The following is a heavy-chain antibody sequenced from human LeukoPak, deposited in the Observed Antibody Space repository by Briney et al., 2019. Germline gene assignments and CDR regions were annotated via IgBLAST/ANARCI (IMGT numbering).Heavy chain of an antibody. Sequence: SETLSLTCTVSSVSLSSAGYYWGWIRQPPGKGLEWIGSIYYSGSTYYNPSLKSRVTISVDTSKNQFSLKLSSVTAADTAVYYCARGPSFLAYCGGDCYSPPYFDYWGQGTLVTVSS. J-gene: IGHJ4*02. CDR2: IYYSGST. D-gene: IGHD2-21*02. CDR1: SVSLSSAGYY. V-gene: IGHV4-39*07. CDR3: ARGPSFLAYCGGDCYSPPYFDY.